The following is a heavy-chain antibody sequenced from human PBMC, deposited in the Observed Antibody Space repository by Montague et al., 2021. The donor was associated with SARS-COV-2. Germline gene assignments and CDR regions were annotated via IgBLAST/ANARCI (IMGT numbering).Heavy chain of an antibody. CDR2: MYYSGST. J-gene: IGHJ4*02. CDR3: ARRGSSVWGVTVSAELDY. V-gene: IGHV4-39*07. CDR1: GGSISSYHHY. Sequence: SETLSLTCTVSGGSISSYHHYWGWIRQPPGKGLEWIGAMYYSGSTWLNPSLKSRVIISVDTSKNQFSLKLSSVTAADTAVYYCARRGSSVWGVTVSAELDYWGQGILVIVSS. D-gene: IGHD3-10*01.